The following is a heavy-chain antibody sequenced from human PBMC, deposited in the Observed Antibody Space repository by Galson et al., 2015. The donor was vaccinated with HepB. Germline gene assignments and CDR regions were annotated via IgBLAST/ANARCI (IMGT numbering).Heavy chain of an antibody. CDR2: IRYDGSDK. J-gene: IGHJ5*02. CDR3: ARDGRETRFSGTWFDP. V-gene: IGHV3-33*01. Sequence: SLRLSCAASGFTFSTYGMNWVRQAPGKGLEWVALIRYDGSDKYYGDSVRGRFTISRDNSKNTLYLQMHSLRSEDTAVYYCARDGRETRFSGTWFDPWGRGTLVTVSS. D-gene: IGHD3-10*01. CDR1: GFTFSTYG.